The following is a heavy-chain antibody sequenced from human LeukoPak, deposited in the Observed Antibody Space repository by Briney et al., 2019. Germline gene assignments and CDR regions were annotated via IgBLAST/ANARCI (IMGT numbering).Heavy chain of an antibody. CDR1: GGSISSGSYY. V-gene: IGHV4-61*02. J-gene: IGHJ5*02. Sequence: SETLSLTCTVSGGSISSGSYYWSWIRQPAGKGLEWIGRIYHSGSTYYNPSLKSRVTISVDTSKNQFSLKLSSVTAADTAVYYCASEYYDFWSGEYNWFDPWGQGTLVTVSS. CDR2: IYHSGST. CDR3: ASEYYDFWSGEYNWFDP. D-gene: IGHD3-3*01.